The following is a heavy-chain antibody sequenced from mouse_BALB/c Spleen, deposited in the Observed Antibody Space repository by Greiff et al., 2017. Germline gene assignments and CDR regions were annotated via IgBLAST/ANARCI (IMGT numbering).Heavy chain of an antibody. CDR3: ARDIAPFWYYGSSSYWYFDV. V-gene: IGHV7-3*02. CDR1: GFTFTDYY. J-gene: IGHJ1*01. Sequence: EVKLVESGGGLVQPGGSLRLSCATSGFTFTDYYMSWVRQPPGKALEWLGFIRNKANGYTTEYSASVKGRFTISRDNSQSILYLQMNTLRAEDSATYYCARDIAPFWYYGSSSYWYFDVWGAGTTVTVSS. CDR2: IRNKANGYTT. D-gene: IGHD1-1*01.